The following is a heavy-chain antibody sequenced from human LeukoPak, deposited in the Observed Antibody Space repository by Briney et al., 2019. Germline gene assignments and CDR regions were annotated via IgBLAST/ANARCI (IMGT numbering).Heavy chain of an antibody. D-gene: IGHD2-2*01. V-gene: IGHV4-34*01. J-gene: IGHJ5*02. CDR1: GGSLSGYY. CDR2: NNHNGIT. Sequence: NPSETLSLTCAVYGGSLSGYYWTWIRQPPEKGLEWVGENNHNGITNNKPYLRSRVTISMDTAKNQISLNLSPVTAADTAMYYFGRGGENSSTSCPLGPWGHGTLIIVSS. CDR3: GRGGENSSTSCPLGP.